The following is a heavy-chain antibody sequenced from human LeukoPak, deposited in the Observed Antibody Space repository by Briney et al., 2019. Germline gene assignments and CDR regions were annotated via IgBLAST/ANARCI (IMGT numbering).Heavy chain of an antibody. J-gene: IGHJ4*02. Sequence: SETLSLTCTVSGGSISSYYWSWIRQPPGKGLEWIRYIYYSGSTNYNPSLKSRVTISVDTSKNQFSLKLSSVTAADTAVYYCARSRVSRSYYFDYWGQGTLVTVSS. CDR3: ARSRVSRSYYFDY. D-gene: IGHD2-2*01. V-gene: IGHV4-59*01. CDR1: GGSISSYY. CDR2: IYYSGST.